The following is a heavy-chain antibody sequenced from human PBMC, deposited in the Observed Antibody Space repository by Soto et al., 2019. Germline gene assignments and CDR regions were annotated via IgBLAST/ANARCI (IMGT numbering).Heavy chain of an antibody. D-gene: IGHD5-18*01. V-gene: IGHV3-23*01. CDR3: ARVGNTSLVTADY. J-gene: IGHJ4*02. Sequence: EVQLLASGGTLVQPGGSLRLSCAASGFTFSNFAMTWVRQAPGKGLEWVSALSAGGTNSHYADSVKGRFTISRNNSKSTLYLQIHSLRAEDTAVYYCARVGNTSLVTADYWGQGTLVTVSS. CDR2: LSAGGTNS. CDR1: GFTFSNFA.